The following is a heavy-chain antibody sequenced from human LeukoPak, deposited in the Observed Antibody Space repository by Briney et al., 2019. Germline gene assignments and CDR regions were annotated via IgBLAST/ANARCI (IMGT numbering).Heavy chain of an antibody. CDR3: AKRGKDMVRGALDY. CDR2: ISGSGGST. Sequence: GGSLRLSCAASGFTVSSNYMSWVRQAPGKGLEWVSAISGSGGSTYYADSVKGRFTISRDNSKNTLYLQMNSLRAEDTAVYYCAKRGKDMVRGALDYWGQGTLVTVSS. CDR1: GFTVSSNY. D-gene: IGHD3-10*01. J-gene: IGHJ4*02. V-gene: IGHV3-23*01.